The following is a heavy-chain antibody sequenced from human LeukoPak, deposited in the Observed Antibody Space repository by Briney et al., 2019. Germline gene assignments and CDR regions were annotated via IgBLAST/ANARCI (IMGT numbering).Heavy chain of an antibody. CDR1: GGSFSGYC. V-gene: IGHV4-34*01. Sequence: PSETLSLTCAVYGGSFSGYCWSWIRQPPGKGLEWIGEINHSGSTNYNPSLKSRVTISVDTSKNQFSLKLSSVTAADTAVYYCASLSMIVVPEYYFDYWGQGTLVTVSS. D-gene: IGHD3-22*01. J-gene: IGHJ4*02. CDR3: ASLSMIVVPEYYFDY. CDR2: INHSGST.